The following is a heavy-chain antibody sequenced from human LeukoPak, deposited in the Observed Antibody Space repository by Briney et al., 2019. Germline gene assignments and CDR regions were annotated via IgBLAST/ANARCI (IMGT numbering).Heavy chain of an antibody. J-gene: IGHJ4*02. D-gene: IGHD6-13*01. CDR1: GFTFSSYA. Sequence: GRSLRLSCAASGFTFSSYAMHWVRQAPGKGLEWVAVISYDGSNKYYADSVKGRFTISRDNSKNTLYLQMNSLKTEDTAVYYCTTDIRPRPGIAAAQVFWGQGTLVTVSS. V-gene: IGHV3-30*04. CDR2: ISYDGSNK. CDR3: TTDIRPRPGIAAAQVF.